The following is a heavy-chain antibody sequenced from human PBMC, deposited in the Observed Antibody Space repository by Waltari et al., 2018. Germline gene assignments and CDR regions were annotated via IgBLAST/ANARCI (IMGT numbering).Heavy chain of an antibody. CDR2: IIPILGIA. CDR3: ARDLRGRVRGVILHWYFDL. D-gene: IGHD3-10*01. V-gene: IGHV1-69*08. CDR1: GGTFSSYT. J-gene: IGHJ2*01. Sequence: QVQLVQSGAEVKKPGSSVKVSCKASGGTFSSYTISWVRQAPGQGLEWMGRIIPILGIANYAQKFQGRVTITADKSTSTAYMELSSLRSEDTAVYYCARDLRGRVRGVILHWYFDLWGRGTLVTVSS.